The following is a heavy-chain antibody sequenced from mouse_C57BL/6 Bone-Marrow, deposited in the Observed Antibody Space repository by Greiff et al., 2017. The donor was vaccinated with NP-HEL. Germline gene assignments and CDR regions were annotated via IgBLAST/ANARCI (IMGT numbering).Heavy chain of an antibody. J-gene: IGHJ1*03. D-gene: IGHD1-1*01. Sequence: EVQGVESGGGLAQSGRSLRLSCATSGFTFSDFYMEWVRQAPGKGLEWIAASRNKANDYTTEYSASVKGRFIVSRDTSQSILYLQMNALRAEDTAIYYCARDGGVVAPGWYFDVWGTGTTVTVSS. CDR3: ARDGGVVAPGWYFDV. CDR1: GFTFSDFY. CDR2: SRNKANDYTT. V-gene: IGHV7-1*01.